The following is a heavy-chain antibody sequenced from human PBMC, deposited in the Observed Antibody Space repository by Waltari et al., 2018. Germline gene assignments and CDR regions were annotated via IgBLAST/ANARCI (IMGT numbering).Heavy chain of an antibody. CDR1: GASISSPHFF. D-gene: IGHD3-10*01. CDR2: IYYTDKR. Sequence: HLQLQVSGPGLVKPSETLSLTCTVSGASISSPHFFWGWIRQSPGKGLEWIGTIYYTDKRYYKPSLKSRLSISQAASKTQLALKLNSATAADTAVYYCATTVPAGGSSFDYWTQGTLVTVSS. CDR3: ATTVPAGGSSFDY. V-gene: IGHV4-39*07. J-gene: IGHJ4*02.